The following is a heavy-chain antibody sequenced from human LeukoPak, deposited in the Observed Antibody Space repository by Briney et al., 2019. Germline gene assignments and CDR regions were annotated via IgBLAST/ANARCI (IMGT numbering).Heavy chain of an antibody. CDR1: GYTFTSYY. D-gene: IGHD3-22*01. CDR2: INPSGGST. Sequence: ASVKVSCKASGYTFTSYYMHWVRQAPGQGLEWMGIINPSGGSTNYAQKFQGRVTMTRDTSTNTVYMELSSLRSEDTAVYYCASLKNYYGSSGYLVTDAFDIWGQGTMVTVSS. J-gene: IGHJ3*02. V-gene: IGHV1-46*01. CDR3: ASLKNYYGSSGYLVTDAFDI.